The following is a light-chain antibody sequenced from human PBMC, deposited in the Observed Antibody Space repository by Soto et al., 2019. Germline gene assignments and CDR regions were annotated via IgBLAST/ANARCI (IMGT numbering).Light chain of an antibody. CDR1: HSVSNY. Sequence: EIVLTQSPATLSLSPGERATLSCRASHSVSNYLAWYQQKSGQAPRLLIYDASNRATDIPPRFSGSGSGTDFTLTISSLEAEDFAVYYCQQRSDWPYTFGQGTKLEIK. V-gene: IGKV3-11*01. CDR3: QQRSDWPYT. CDR2: DAS. J-gene: IGKJ2*01.